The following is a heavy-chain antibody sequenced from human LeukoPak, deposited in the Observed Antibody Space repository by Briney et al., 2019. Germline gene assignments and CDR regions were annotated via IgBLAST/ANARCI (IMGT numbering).Heavy chain of an antibody. Sequence: SETLSLTCTVSGGSISSSSYYWGWIRQPPGKGLEWIGSIYYSGSTYYNPSLKRRVTISVDTSKNQFSLKLSSVTAADTAVYYCARLGYCSGGSCPSTSTEFDYWGQGTLVTVSS. CDR3: ARLGYCSGGSCPSTSTEFDY. CDR2: IYYSGST. CDR1: GGSISSSSYY. V-gene: IGHV4-39*01. D-gene: IGHD2-15*01. J-gene: IGHJ4*02.